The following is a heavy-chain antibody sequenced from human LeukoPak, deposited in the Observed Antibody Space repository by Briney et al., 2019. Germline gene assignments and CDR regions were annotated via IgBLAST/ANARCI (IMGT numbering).Heavy chain of an antibody. Sequence: GGSLRLSCAASGFTFSSSGMNWVRQAPGKGLEWVSYISSATSTIYYADSVKGRFTISRDNAKDSLYLQMNSPRAEDTAVYYCARDVTYYGGDWFDPWGRGTLVTVSS. CDR2: ISSATSTI. V-gene: IGHV3-48*04. CDR1: GFTFSSSG. J-gene: IGHJ5*02. D-gene: IGHD4-23*01. CDR3: ARDVTYYGGDWFDP.